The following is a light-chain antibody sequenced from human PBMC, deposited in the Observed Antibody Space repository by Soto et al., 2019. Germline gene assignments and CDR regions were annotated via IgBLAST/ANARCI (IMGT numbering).Light chain of an antibody. V-gene: IGKV3-20*01. Sequence: EIVLTQSPGTLSLFPGERATLSCRASQSVSSNYLAWYQQKPGQAPRLLIYAASNRATGIPDRFSGSGSGTDFALTISRLEPGDFAVYYCQQSDTSPLLTFGGGTRVEIK. CDR1: QSVSSNY. CDR3: QQSDTSPLLT. J-gene: IGKJ4*01. CDR2: AAS.